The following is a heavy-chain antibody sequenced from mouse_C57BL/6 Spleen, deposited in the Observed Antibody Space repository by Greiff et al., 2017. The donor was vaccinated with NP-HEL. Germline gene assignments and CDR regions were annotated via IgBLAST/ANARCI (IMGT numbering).Heavy chain of an antibody. D-gene: IGHD1-3*01. CDR3: ARDRGVTKFFDY. Sequence: EVKLEESGGGLVKPGGSLKLSCAASGFTFSSYAMSWVRQTPEKRLEWVATISDGGSYTYYPDNVKGRFTISRDNAKNNLYLQMSHLKSEDTAMYYCARDRGVTKFFDYWGQGTTLTVSS. CDR1: GFTFSSYA. V-gene: IGHV5-4*01. CDR2: ISDGGSYT. J-gene: IGHJ2*01.